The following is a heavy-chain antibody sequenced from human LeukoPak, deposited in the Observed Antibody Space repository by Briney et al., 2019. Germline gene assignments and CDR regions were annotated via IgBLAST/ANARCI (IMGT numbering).Heavy chain of an antibody. D-gene: IGHD3-10*01. CDR3: ARGAVPYGSGSPSPGAFDI. V-gene: IGHV3-30*02. Sequence: GGSLRLSCAASGFTFSSYGMHWVRQAPGKGLEWVAFIRYDGSNKYYADSVKGRFTISRDNSKNTLYLQMNSLRAEDTAVYYCARGAVPYGSGSPSPGAFDIWGQGTMVTVSS. J-gene: IGHJ3*02. CDR1: GFTFSSYG. CDR2: IRYDGSNK.